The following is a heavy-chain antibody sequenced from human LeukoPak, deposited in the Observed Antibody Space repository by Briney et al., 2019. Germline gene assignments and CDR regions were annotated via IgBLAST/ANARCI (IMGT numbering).Heavy chain of an antibody. Sequence: GGSLRLSCAASGFTFSNSAMSWVRQAPGKGLEWVSTLSGSGITTYYADSVKGRFTISRDNSKNTLYLQMNSLRAEDTAVYYCARVGEGATLEYWGQGTRVIVSS. V-gene: IGHV3-23*01. J-gene: IGHJ4*02. CDR3: ARVGEGATLEY. CDR1: GFTFSNSA. CDR2: LSGSGITT. D-gene: IGHD1-26*01.